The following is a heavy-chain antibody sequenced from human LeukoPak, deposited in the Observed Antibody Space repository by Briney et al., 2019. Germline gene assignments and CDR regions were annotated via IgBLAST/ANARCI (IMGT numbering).Heavy chain of an antibody. D-gene: IGHD2-2*01. CDR3: ARVDVVVVPAPTGY. V-gene: IGHV1-18*01. Sequence: PWASVKVSCKASGYTFISYGISWVRQAPGQGLEWMGWISAYNGNTNYAQKLQGRVTMTTDTSTSTAYMELRSLRSDDTAVYYCARVDVVVVPAPTGYWGQGTLVTVSS. J-gene: IGHJ4*02. CDR1: GYTFISYG. CDR2: ISAYNGNT.